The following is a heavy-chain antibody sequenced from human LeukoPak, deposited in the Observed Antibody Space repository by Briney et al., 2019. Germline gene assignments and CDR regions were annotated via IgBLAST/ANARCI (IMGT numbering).Heavy chain of an antibody. CDR2: ISSSSSTI. D-gene: IGHD6-6*01. J-gene: IGHJ5*02. Sequence: SGGSLRLSCAASGFTFSSYSMNWVRQAPGKGLEWVSYISSSSSTIYYADSVKGRFTISRDNAKNSLYLQMNSLRAEDTAVYYCARDWSSSGVGWFDPWGQGTLVTVSS. CDR3: ARDWSSSGVGWFDP. V-gene: IGHV3-48*04. CDR1: GFTFSSYS.